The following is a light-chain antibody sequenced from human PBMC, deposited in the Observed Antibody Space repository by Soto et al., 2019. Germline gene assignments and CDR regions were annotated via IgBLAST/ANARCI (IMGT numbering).Light chain of an antibody. CDR3: NSYTSSSTLA. J-gene: IGLJ7*01. Sequence: QSALTQPASVSGSPGQSITLSCTGTSSDVGGYDYVSWYQHHPGKAPKLMIYDVSNRPLGVSNRFSGSKSGNTASLTISGLQAEDEADYYCNSYTSSSTLAFGGGTQLTVL. CDR2: DVS. V-gene: IGLV2-14*03. CDR1: SSDVGGYDY.